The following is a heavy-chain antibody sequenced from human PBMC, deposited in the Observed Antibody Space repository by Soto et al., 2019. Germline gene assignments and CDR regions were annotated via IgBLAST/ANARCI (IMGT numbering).Heavy chain of an antibody. V-gene: IGHV3-74*01. CDR3: ARGTTMVRGLGMDV. Sequence: GGSLRLSCAASGFTFSSYWMHWVRQAPGKGLVWVSRINSDGSSTSYADSVKGRFTISRDNAKNTLYLQMNSLRAEDTAVYYCARGTTMVRGLGMDVWGQGTTVTVSS. CDR1: GFTFSSYW. CDR2: INSDGSST. J-gene: IGHJ6*02. D-gene: IGHD3-10*01.